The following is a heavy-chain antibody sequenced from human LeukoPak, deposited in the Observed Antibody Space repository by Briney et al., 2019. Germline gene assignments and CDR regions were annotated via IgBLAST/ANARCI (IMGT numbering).Heavy chain of an antibody. CDR2: IHTNSGNP. CDR1: GYTFTGYY. CDR3: ARDAGPFYFDY. J-gene: IGHJ4*02. V-gene: IGHV7-4-1*02. Sequence: ASVKVSCKASGYTFTGYYMHWVRQAPGQGLEWMGWIHTNSGNPTYAQGFTGRFGFSLDPSVNTAYLQISSLQAEDTAVYYCARDAGPFYFDYWGQGALVTVSS.